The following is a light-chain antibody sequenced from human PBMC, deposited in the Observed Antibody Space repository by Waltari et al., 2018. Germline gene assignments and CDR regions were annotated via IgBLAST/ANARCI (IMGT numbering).Light chain of an antibody. CDR2: RAS. CDR3: QQGYSYPLT. Sequence: DIQMTQSPSSLSASVGDTVTITCQASQGIGNNLNWYQQKPGKAPKLLIYRASRLQSGIPSRFSGSGSGTDFTLTISSLQPEDFATYYCQQGYSYPLTFGGGTKVEIK. V-gene: IGKV1-NL1*01. CDR1: QGIGNN. J-gene: IGKJ4*01.